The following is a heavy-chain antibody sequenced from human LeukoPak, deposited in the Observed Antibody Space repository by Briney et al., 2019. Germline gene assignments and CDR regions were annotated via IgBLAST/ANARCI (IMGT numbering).Heavy chain of an antibody. CDR3: ARDRKSYSGYANGMDV. V-gene: IGHV3-23*01. Sequence: GGSLRLSCAASGFTFSSYAMSWVRQAPGKGLEWVSAISGSGGSTYYADSVKGRFTISRDNSKNTLYLQMNSLRAEDTAVYYCARDRKSYSGYANGMDVWGQGTTVTVSS. D-gene: IGHD5-12*01. CDR1: GFTFSSYA. J-gene: IGHJ6*02. CDR2: ISGSGGST.